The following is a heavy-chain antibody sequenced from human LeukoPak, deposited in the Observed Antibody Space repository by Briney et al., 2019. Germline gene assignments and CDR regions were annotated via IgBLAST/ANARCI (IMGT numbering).Heavy chain of an antibody. CDR3: ARMRYSYGYGY. CDR1: GFTLSSYW. D-gene: IGHD5-18*01. V-gene: IGHV3-7*03. CDR2: IKQDGSEK. J-gene: IGHJ4*02. Sequence: GGSLRLSCAASGFTLSSYWMSGVRQARGEGGEGVANIKQDGSEKYYVDSVKGRFTISRDNAKNSLYLQMNSLRAEDTAVYYCARMRYSYGYGYWGQGTLVTVSS.